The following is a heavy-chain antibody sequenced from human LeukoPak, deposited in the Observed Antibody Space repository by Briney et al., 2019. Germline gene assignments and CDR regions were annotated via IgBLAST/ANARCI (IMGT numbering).Heavy chain of an antibody. Sequence: SETLSLTCTVSGDSITNSWWSWVRQSPGKGLEWIGYIYYSVSGGGTNYNPSLKSRVTISADTSKNQFSLKLSSVTAADTAVYYCARGGTMTTVPLWGQGTLVTVSS. V-gene: IGHV4-59*08. CDR3: ARGGTMTTVPL. CDR2: IYYSVSGGGT. J-gene: IGHJ4*02. CDR1: GDSITNSW. D-gene: IGHD4-17*01.